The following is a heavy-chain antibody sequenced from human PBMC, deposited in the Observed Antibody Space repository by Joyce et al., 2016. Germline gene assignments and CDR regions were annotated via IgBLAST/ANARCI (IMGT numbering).Heavy chain of an antibody. Sequence: QVHLVQSGPEVKKPGSSVKVSCKASGGTFSSYAISWVRQAPRQGLEWLGGIIPILRKPNYAQNFQSRVTITADDFATTTYMELRGLRSDDTAIYYCATSLYYYDTSPYYYWGADYWGQGTLVTVSS. CDR2: IIPILRKP. D-gene: IGHD3-22*01. J-gene: IGHJ4*02. CDR1: GGTFSSYA. CDR3: ATSLYYYDTSPYYYWGADY. V-gene: IGHV1-69*01.